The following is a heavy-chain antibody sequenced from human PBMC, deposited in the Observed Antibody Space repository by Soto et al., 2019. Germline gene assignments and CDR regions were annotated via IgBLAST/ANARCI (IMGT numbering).Heavy chain of an antibody. V-gene: IGHV1-69*08. Sequence: QVQLVQYGAEVKKPGSSVKVSCKASGGTFSTYTITWVRQAPGQGLEWMGRIIPIIGIINYAQKFQGRVTISADKFTGTAYMELTGLTSDDTAGYYCAGDPDSHYNDSHASSYPWGQGTLVTVSS. CDR2: IIPIIGII. J-gene: IGHJ5*02. D-gene: IGHD4-4*01. CDR1: GGTFSTYT. CDR3: AGDPDSHYNDSHASSYP.